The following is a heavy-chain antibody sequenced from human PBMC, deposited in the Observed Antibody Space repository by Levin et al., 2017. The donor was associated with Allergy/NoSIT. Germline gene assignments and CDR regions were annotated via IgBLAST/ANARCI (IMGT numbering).Heavy chain of an antibody. J-gene: IGHJ3*02. Sequence: GESLKISCAASGFTFSSYGMHWVRQAPGKGLEWVAVIWYDGSNKYYADSVKGRFTISRDNSKNTLYLQMNSLRAEDTAVYYCARDNYIVAMNDAFDIWGQGTMVTVSS. D-gene: IGHD5-12*01. CDR3: ARDNYIVAMNDAFDI. V-gene: IGHV3-33*01. CDR1: GFTFSSYG. CDR2: IWYDGSNK.